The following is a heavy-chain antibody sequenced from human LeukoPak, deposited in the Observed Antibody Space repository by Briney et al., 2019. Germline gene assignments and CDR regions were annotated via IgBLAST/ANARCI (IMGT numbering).Heavy chain of an antibody. CDR2: IYNSGST. CDR3: ARDGNQQEYYYYYMDV. V-gene: IGHV4-30-4*01. D-gene: IGHD1-14*01. CDR1: GGSISSGDYH. Sequence: PSETLSLTCTVSGGSISSGDYHWSWIRQPPGKGLEWIGYIYNSGSTYYKPSLKSRITISIDKSENQFSLKVSSVTAADTAVYYCARDGNQQEYYYYYMDVWGKGTTVTVSS. J-gene: IGHJ6*03.